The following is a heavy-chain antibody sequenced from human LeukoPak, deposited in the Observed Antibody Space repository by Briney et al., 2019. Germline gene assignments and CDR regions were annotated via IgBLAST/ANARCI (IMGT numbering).Heavy chain of an antibody. CDR1: GFTFSSYG. CDR2: ISYDGSNK. V-gene: IGHV3-30*18. J-gene: IGHJ4*02. Sequence: GGSLRLSCAASGFTFSSYGMHWVRQAPGKGLEWVAVISYDGSNKYYADSVKGRFTISRDNSKNTLYLQMNSLRAEDTAVYYCAEGDVDTAMVRGYWGQGTLVTVSS. CDR3: AEGDVDTAMVRGY. D-gene: IGHD5-18*01.